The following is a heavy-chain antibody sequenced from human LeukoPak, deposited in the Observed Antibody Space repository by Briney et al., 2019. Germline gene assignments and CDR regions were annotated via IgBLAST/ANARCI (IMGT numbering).Heavy chain of an antibody. CDR1: GGSISSNYH. J-gene: IGHJ3*01. Sequence: SETLSLTCSVSGGSISSNYHWGWIRQPPGKGLEWIASIYYSGNTYYNTSLKSRVTISVDTSSNQFSLKLSSVTAADTAVYYCARLGKAATGPAVWGQGTMVSASS. CDR3: ARLGKAATGPAV. D-gene: IGHD6-13*01. CDR2: IYYSGNT. V-gene: IGHV4-39*01.